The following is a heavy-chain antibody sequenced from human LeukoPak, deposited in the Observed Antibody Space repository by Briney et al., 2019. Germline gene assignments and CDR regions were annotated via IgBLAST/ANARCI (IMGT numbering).Heavy chain of an antibody. CDR3: ARVGGSYLGAFDI. D-gene: IGHD1-26*01. CDR1: GGSISSSSYY. V-gene: IGHV4-39*07. Sequence: SETLSLTCTVSGGSISSSSYYWGWIRQPPGKGLERIGSIYYSGSTYYNPSLKSRVTISVDTSKNQFSLKLSSVTAADTAVYYCARVGGSYLGAFDIWGQGTMVTVSS. J-gene: IGHJ3*02. CDR2: IYYSGST.